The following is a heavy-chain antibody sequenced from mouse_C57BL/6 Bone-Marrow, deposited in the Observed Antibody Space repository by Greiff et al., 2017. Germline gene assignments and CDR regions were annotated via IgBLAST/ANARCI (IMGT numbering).Heavy chain of an antibody. CDR2: ISYDGSN. CDR1: GYSITSGYY. Sequence: EVKLMESGPGLVKPSQSLSLTCSVTGYSITSGYYWNWIRQLPGDKLEWMGYISYDGSNNYNPSLKNRTSITRDTSKNQFFLKLNSVTTEDTATXYVASELRFYWYCDVWGTGTTVTVSS. J-gene: IGHJ1*03. CDR3: ASELRFYWYCDV. D-gene: IGHD1-1*01. V-gene: IGHV3-6*01.